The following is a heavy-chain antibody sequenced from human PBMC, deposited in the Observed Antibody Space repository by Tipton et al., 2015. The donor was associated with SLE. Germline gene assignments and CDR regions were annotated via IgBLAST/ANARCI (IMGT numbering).Heavy chain of an antibody. D-gene: IGHD6-25*01. CDR3: ARVTIPSGV. Sequence: TLSLTCTVSGDSISSSNYYWGWIRKSPGKRLEWIGGSYHTASTYYNPSLKSRVTMSVDTSKNQFSLNLTSMTAADTAVYYCARVTIPSGVWCLETLVPVS. CDR2: SYHTAST. J-gene: IGHJ4*01. V-gene: IGHV4-39*07. CDR1: GDSISSSNYY.